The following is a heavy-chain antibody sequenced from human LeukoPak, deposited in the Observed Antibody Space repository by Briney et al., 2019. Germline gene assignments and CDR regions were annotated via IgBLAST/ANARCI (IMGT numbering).Heavy chain of an antibody. D-gene: IGHD6-19*01. CDR1: GLTVNSNY. V-gene: IGHV3-53*01. CDR3: ARRDNSGWYYLDY. CDR2: IYSDGST. Sequence: PGGSLRLSCVASGLTVNSNYMSWVRQAPGKGLEWASVIYSDGSTYYADSVKGRFTISRDNSKNTLYLQMDSLRAEDTAVYYCARRDNSGWYYLDYWGQGTLVTVSS. J-gene: IGHJ4*02.